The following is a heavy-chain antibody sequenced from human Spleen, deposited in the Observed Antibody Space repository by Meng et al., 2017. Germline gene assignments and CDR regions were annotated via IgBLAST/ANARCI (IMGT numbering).Heavy chain of an antibody. CDR3: ARDYDFYAFDI. D-gene: IGHD3/OR15-3a*01. Sequence: SETLSLTCTVAGGPISSYYWSWIRQPPGKGREWIGYIYYSRSTNYNPSLKRGVTISVDTSKKPFSLKLSSVTAADTAVYYCARDYDFYAFDIWGQGTMVTVSS. J-gene: IGHJ3*02. V-gene: IGHV4-59*01. CDR1: GGPISSYY. CDR2: IYYSRST.